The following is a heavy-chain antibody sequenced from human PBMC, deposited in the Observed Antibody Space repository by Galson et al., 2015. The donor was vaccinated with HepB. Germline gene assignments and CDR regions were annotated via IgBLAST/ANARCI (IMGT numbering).Heavy chain of an antibody. D-gene: IGHD3-22*01. CDR1: GFTVSSNY. Sequence: SLRLSCAASGFTVSSNYMSWVRQAPGKGLEWVSIIYSGTSTYYADSVRGRFTISRHNFKNTPYLQMNSLRAEDTAVYCCARGPRYYYDSSGPGYFDYWGQGTLVTVST. CDR3: ARGPRYYYDSSGPGYFDY. V-gene: IGHV3-53*04. J-gene: IGHJ4*02. CDR2: IYSGTST.